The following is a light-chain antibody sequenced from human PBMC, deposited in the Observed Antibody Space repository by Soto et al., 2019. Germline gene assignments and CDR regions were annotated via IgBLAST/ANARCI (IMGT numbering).Light chain of an antibody. J-gene: IGKJ1*01. V-gene: IGKV1-39*01. Sequence: DIQMTQSPSSLSASVGDRVTVTCRASQTITTYLNWYQQKPGKAPKLLIYGASSLQSGVPSRFSGSGSGTDFTLTITSLRSGDFATYTCQQSYGTPWTFEQGTRV. CDR2: GAS. CDR3: QQSYGTPWT. CDR1: QTITTY.